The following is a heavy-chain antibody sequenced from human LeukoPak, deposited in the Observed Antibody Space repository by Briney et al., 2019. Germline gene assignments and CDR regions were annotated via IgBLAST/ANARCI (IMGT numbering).Heavy chain of an antibody. CDR1: GFTFSSYA. CDR3: ARDRLRDYGSGSYYDY. J-gene: IGHJ4*02. D-gene: IGHD3-10*01. CDR2: ISYDGSNK. V-gene: IGHV3-30*04. Sequence: GGSLRLSCAASGFTFSSYAMHWVRQAPGKGLEWVAVISYDGSNKYYADSVKGRFTISRDNAKNSLYLQMNSLRAEDTAVYYCARDRLRDYGSGSYYDYWGQGTLVTVSS.